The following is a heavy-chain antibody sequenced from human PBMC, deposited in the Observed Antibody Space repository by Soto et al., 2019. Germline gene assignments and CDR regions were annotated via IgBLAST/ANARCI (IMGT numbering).Heavy chain of an antibody. CDR3: ARTKDWTTAEYFQY. J-gene: IGHJ1*01. CDR2: INPSGGST. CDR1: GYSFTRYY. D-gene: IGHD2-15*01. Sequence: ASVKVSCKASGYSFTRYYIRWVRQAPGQGLEWMGIINPSGGSTSYAQKFQGRVTMTRDTSTSTVYMEVSGLRSEDTAVYYCARTKDWTTAEYFQYWGQGTLVTVSS. V-gene: IGHV1-46*03.